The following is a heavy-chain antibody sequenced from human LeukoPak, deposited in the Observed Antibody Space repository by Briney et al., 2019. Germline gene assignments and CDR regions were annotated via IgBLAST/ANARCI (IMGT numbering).Heavy chain of an antibody. V-gene: IGHV3-23*01. Sequence: GGSLRVSCAASGFTFSSYAMSWVRQAPGKGLEWVSAISGSGGSTYYADSVKGRFTISRDNSKNTLYLQMNSLRAEDTAVYYCAKVRRAIAARPGGLDYWGQGTLVTVSS. CDR1: GFTFSSYA. CDR2: ISGSGGST. D-gene: IGHD6-6*01. CDR3: AKVRRAIAARPGGLDY. J-gene: IGHJ4*02.